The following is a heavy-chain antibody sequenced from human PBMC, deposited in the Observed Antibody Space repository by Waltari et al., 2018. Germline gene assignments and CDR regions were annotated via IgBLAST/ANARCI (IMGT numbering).Heavy chain of an antibody. CDR1: GFTFSSYS. CDR3: ARGRYVPGP. J-gene: IGHJ5*02. D-gene: IGHD3-10*02. CDR2: IKEDGTEK. Sequence: EVQLVESGGGLVQPGGSLRLSCAASGFTFSSYSMTWFRQAPGKGLEWVANIKEDGTEKKYVDSVKGRFTISRDNAKNSLYLEMNSLRVEDTAVYYCARGRYVPGPWGQGTLVTVSS. V-gene: IGHV3-7*03.